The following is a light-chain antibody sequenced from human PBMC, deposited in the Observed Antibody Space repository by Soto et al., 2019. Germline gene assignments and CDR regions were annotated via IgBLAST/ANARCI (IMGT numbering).Light chain of an antibody. Sequence: QSALTQPASVSGSPGQSITISCTGTISDIGGYNFISWYQHHPGKAPKLVIYDVSHRPSGVSHRFSGSKSGNAASLTISGLQAEDEADYYCNSYTKNNTQMFGGGTKVTVL. CDR1: ISDIGGYNF. J-gene: IGLJ3*02. CDR3: NSYTKNNTQM. V-gene: IGLV2-14*01. CDR2: DVS.